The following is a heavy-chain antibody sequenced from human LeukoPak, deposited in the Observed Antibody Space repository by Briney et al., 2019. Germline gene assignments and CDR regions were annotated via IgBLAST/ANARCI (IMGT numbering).Heavy chain of an antibody. CDR1: GFTFSTYS. CDR2: IKSKTDGGTT. CDR3: TTAAYDYVWGSYRLNYFDY. J-gene: IGHJ4*02. Sequence: GGSLRLSCAASGFTFSTYSMNWVRQAPGKGLEWVGRIKSKTDGGTTDYAAPVKGRFTISRDDSKNTLYLQMNSLRTEDTAVYYCTTAAYDYVWGSYRLNYFDYWGQGTLVTVSS. V-gene: IGHV3-15*01. D-gene: IGHD3-16*02.